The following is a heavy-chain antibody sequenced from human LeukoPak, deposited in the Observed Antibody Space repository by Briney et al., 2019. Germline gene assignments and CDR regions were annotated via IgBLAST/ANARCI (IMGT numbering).Heavy chain of an antibody. J-gene: IGHJ4*02. D-gene: IGHD5-12*01. Sequence: SETLSLTCTVSGGSISVYYWSWIRQPPGKGLERIGYIYYSGSTNYNPSLKSRVTISVDTSKNQFSLKVTSVTAADTAVYYCARGGSSGYIYWGQGSLVTVSS. CDR3: ARGGSSGYIY. CDR1: GGSISVYY. V-gene: IGHV4-59*12. CDR2: IYYSGST.